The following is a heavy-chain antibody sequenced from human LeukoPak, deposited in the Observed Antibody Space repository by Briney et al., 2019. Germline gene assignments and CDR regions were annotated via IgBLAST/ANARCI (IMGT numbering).Heavy chain of an antibody. V-gene: IGHV3-21*01. CDR3: ARVLGQQPPNY. CDR1: GFTFSTYT. J-gene: IGHJ4*02. Sequence: PGGSLRLSCAVSGFTFSTYTMNWVRQAPGKGLEWVSSISSSGNYIYYADSVQGRFTVSRDNGKNSLHLQMNSLTVEDTAVYYCARVLGQQPPNYWGQGTPVTVSS. D-gene: IGHD6-13*01. CDR2: ISSSGNYI.